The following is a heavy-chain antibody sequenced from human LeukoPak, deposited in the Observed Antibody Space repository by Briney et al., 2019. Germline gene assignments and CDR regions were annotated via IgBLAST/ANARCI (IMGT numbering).Heavy chain of an antibody. Sequence: PGGSLRLSCAASGFTFSSYEMNWVRQAPGKGLEWVSYISSTGSTIYYADSVKGRFTISRDNAKNSLYLQMNSLRAEDTAVYYCARVSGLVDTSMAEAFDYWGQGTLVTVSS. CDR1: GFTFSSYE. D-gene: IGHD5-18*01. CDR3: ARVSGLVDTSMAEAFDY. CDR2: ISSTGSTI. V-gene: IGHV3-48*03. J-gene: IGHJ4*02.